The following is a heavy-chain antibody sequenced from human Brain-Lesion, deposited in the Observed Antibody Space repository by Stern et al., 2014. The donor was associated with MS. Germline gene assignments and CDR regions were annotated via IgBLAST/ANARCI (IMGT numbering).Heavy chain of an antibody. D-gene: IGHD1-1*01. CDR1: GFTFSQAW. J-gene: IGHJ4*02. CDR2: IKSRTDGWTA. Sequence: EVQLVQSGGGLVKSGGSLRLSCAASGFTFSQAWMGWVRQVPGKGLEWVGHIKSRTDGWTANYAASVKDRFTVSRDNSANMLYLQMNSLTIEDTAVYYCVAGAQLWLWGQGTLVTVSS. CDR3: VAGAQLWL. V-gene: IGHV3-15*01.